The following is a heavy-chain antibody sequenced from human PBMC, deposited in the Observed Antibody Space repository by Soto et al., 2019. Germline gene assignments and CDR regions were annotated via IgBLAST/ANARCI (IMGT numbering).Heavy chain of an antibody. V-gene: IGHV4-61*01. Sequence: SETLSLTCTVSGGSVSSGRYYWSWIRQPPGKGLEWIGDIYYSGSTNYNPPLKSRVTISVDTSKNQFSLKLSSVTAADTAVYYCASLSGYDYPHYYYYGMDVWGQGTTVTVSS. CDR3: ASLSGYDYPHYYYYGMDV. D-gene: IGHD5-12*01. CDR1: GGSVSSGRYY. J-gene: IGHJ6*02. CDR2: IYYSGST.